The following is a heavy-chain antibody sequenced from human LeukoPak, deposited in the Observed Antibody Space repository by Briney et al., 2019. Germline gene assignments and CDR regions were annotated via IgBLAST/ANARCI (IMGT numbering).Heavy chain of an antibody. D-gene: IGHD6-19*01. Sequence: GASVKVSCKASGYTFTSYGISWVRQAPGQGLEWMGWISAYNGNTNYAQKLQGRVTMTTDTSTSTAYMELRSLRSDDTAVYYCARDGRTFIAVAGTGVDYWGQGTLVTVSS. CDR1: GYTFTSYG. V-gene: IGHV1-18*01. CDR3: ARDGRTFIAVAGTGVDY. J-gene: IGHJ4*02. CDR2: ISAYNGNT.